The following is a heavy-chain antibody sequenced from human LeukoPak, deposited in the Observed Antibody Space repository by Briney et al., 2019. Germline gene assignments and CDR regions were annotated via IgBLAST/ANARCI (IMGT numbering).Heavy chain of an antibody. Sequence: ASVKVSCKASGYTFTSYGISWVRQAPGQGLEWMGWINAGNGNTKYSQEFQGRVTITRDTSASTAYMELSSLRSEDMAVYYCARDGHGVVDYWGQGTLVTVSS. CDR2: INAGNGNT. CDR3: ARDGHGVVDY. D-gene: IGHD4-17*01. CDR1: GYTFTSYG. J-gene: IGHJ4*02. V-gene: IGHV1-3*03.